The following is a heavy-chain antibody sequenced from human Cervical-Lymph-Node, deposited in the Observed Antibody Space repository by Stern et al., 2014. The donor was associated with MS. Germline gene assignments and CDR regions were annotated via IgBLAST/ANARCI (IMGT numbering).Heavy chain of an antibody. CDR1: GYTFTTYW. D-gene: IGHD2-15*01. CDR3: ARGIWSFDL. J-gene: IGHJ5*02. Sequence: QLVQSGAEVKKPGESLAISCECSGYTFTTYWIGWVRQVPGKGLEWMGSIYPGDSETTYNPSIEGQVTISADKSSSTASLQWSSLKASDTAVYYCARGIWSFDLWGQGTLVTVSS. CDR2: IYPGDSET. V-gene: IGHV5-51*01.